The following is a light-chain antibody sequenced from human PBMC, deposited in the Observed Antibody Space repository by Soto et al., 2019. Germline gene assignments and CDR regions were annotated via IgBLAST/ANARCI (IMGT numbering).Light chain of an antibody. CDR1: QGILFRSDNKNY. CDR3: QQYYTTPWT. Sequence: DIVMTQSPDLLAVSLGERATINCKSSQGILFRSDNKNYLSWYQQKPGQPPKLLIYWASARESGVPDRFSGSGSGTDFTLTISSLQAEDVAVYYCQQYYTTPWTFGQGTKVEIK. V-gene: IGKV4-1*01. CDR2: WAS. J-gene: IGKJ1*01.